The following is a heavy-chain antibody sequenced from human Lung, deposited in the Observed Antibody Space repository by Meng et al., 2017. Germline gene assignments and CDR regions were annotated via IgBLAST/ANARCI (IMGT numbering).Heavy chain of an antibody. CDR2: IFHSGST. CDR1: GGSITSSTW. J-gene: IGHJ4*02. Sequence: GPLQESGPGRVKPSGTLSLTCAVSGGSITSSTWWSWVRQTPGKGLEWFGEIFHSGSTNYNPPLESRVTISVDKSKNQFSLKVYSVTAADTATYYCARFDISSSGRGDYWGQGILVTVSS. D-gene: IGHD1-26*01. V-gene: IGHV4-4*02. CDR3: ARFDISSSGRGDY.